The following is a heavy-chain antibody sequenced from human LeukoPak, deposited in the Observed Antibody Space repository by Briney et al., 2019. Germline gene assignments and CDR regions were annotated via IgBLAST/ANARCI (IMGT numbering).Heavy chain of an antibody. J-gene: IGHJ6*03. Sequence: SSETLSLTCTVSGGSISSYYWSWIRQPPGKGLEWIGYIYYSGSTNYNPSLKSRVTISVDTSKNQFSLKLSSVTAADTAVYYCARATYSSSWDLYYYYYMDVWGKGTTVTVSS. CDR2: IYYSGST. D-gene: IGHD6-13*01. CDR1: GGSISSYY. CDR3: ARATYSSSWDLYYYYYMDV. V-gene: IGHV4-59*01.